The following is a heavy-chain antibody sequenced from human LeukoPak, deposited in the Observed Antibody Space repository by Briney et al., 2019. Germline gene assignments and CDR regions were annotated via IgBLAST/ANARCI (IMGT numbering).Heavy chain of an antibody. J-gene: IGHJ4*02. D-gene: IGHD3-16*01. CDR1: GFTFTAYW. CDR3: TRDIGGPVDF. CDR2: INTDGSSK. Sequence: GGSLRLSCAASGFTFTAYWMDWVRRVPRKGLVWVSRINTDGSSKTYADSVKGRFTISRDSAENTLYLQMNSLRAEDTAVYYCTRDIGGPVDFWGQGTLVTVSS. V-gene: IGHV3-74*01.